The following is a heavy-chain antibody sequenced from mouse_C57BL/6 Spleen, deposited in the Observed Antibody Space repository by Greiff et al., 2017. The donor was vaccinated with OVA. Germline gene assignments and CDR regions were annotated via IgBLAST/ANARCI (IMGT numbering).Heavy chain of an antibody. J-gene: IGHJ4*01. CDR3: ARDTTVVAVYAMDY. CDR2: ILPGSGST. CDR1: GYNFTGSW. Sequence: QVQLQQSGAELMKPGASVKLSCTATGYNFTGSWIEWVKQRPGHGLEWIGEILPGSGSTNYTEKFKGKATFTADTSSNTAYMHLSSLTTEDTAIYYCARDTTVVAVYAMDYWGQGTSVTVSS. V-gene: IGHV1-9*01. D-gene: IGHD1-1*01.